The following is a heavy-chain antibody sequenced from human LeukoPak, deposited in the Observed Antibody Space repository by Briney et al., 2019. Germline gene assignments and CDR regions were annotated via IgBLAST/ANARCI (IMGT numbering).Heavy chain of an antibody. CDR1: GFTFNSFW. CDR2: IKKDGSKK. V-gene: IGHV3-7*04. Sequence: GGSLRLSCAASGFTFNSFWMGWVRQATGKGLEWVADIKKDGSKKYYVDSVKGRFTISRDNAKNSLYLQMNSLGVDDTAVYYCVRDQGYGFDYWGQGTLVTVSP. J-gene: IGHJ4*02. CDR3: VRDQGYGFDY. D-gene: IGHD4-17*01.